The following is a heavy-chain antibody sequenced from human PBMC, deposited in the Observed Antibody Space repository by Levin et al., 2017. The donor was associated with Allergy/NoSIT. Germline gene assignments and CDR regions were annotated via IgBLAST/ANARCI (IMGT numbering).Heavy chain of an antibody. V-gene: IGHV3-11*01. CDR1: GFSISDHY. CDR3: ARQSVLGGVLDV. J-gene: IGHJ6*02. CDR2: ISRDGSTI. D-gene: IGHD1-26*01. Sequence: GGSLRLSCAASGFSISDHYMSWIRHVPGKGPEWISYISRDGSTIHYGGSLKGRFTISRDNAKNALYLSMSSLSVEDTAVYYCARQSVLGGVLDVWGQGTTVIVSS.